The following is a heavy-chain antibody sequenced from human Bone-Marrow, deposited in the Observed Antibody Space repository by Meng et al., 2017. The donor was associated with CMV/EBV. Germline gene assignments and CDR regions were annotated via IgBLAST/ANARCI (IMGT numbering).Heavy chain of an antibody. V-gene: IGHV3-49*04. D-gene: IGHD1-26*01. CDR3: HSGSLQYNWFDS. CDR2: IRSKAYGGTT. Sequence: GESLKISCPASGFTFGDYAMSWVRQAPGKGLEWVGFIRSKAYGGTTEYAASVKGRFTISRDDSKSIAYLQMNSLKTEDTAVYYCHSGSLQYNWFDSWGQESLVAFSS. CDR1: GFTFGDYA. J-gene: IGHJ5*01.